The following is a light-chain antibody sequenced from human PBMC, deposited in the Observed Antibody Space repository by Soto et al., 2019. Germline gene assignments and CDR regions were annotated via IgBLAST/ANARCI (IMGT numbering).Light chain of an antibody. J-gene: IGKJ5*01. Sequence: IQMTQSPSSLSESLGDRVTITCRASQGNRNALAWYQQRPGKAPKVLTYAACNFQSGGPSRFSGSGSDTDFTLTISSLQPEEFATQYWLQDYNDVTFGQGTRLEIK. V-gene: IGKV1-6*01. CDR2: AAC. CDR1: QGNRNA. CDR3: LQDYNDVT.